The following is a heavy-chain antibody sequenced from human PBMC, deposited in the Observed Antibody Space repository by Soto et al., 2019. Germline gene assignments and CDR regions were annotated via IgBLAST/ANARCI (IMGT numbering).Heavy chain of an antibody. D-gene: IGHD3-22*01. J-gene: IGHJ6*02. CDR3: VKDRDSNSWPSRDV. CDR2: ISPKSGSI. CDR1: GYTFTMNG. Sequence: SSVKVSCKTSGYTFTMNGISWVRQAPGQGLEWMGWISPKSGSIKYAQKFQGRVIMTTDTSTSTAYMELRSLRSDDTAVYYCVKDRDSNSWPSRDVWGPGNTVTVSS. V-gene: IGHV1-18*01.